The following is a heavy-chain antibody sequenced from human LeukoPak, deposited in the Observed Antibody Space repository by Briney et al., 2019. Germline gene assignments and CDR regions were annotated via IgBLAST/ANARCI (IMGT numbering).Heavy chain of an antibody. CDR2: ISAYNGNT. CDR1: GYTFTSYG. D-gene: IGHD6-13*01. Sequence: GASVKVSCKASGYTFTSYGISWVRQAPGQGLEWMGWISAYNGNTNYAQKLQGRVTMTTDTSTSTAYMELRSLRSDDTAVYYCALPLIAAAPRGYYGMDVWGQGTTVTVSS. J-gene: IGHJ6*02. CDR3: ALPLIAAAPRGYYGMDV. V-gene: IGHV1-18*01.